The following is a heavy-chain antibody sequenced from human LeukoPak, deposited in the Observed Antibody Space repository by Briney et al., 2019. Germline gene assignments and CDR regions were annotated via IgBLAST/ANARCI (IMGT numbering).Heavy chain of an antibody. CDR2: ISSNGGST. J-gene: IGHJ4*03. V-gene: IGHV3-64D*06. Sequence: GGSLRLSCSASGFTFSRYATHWVRQAPGKGLEYVSAISSNGGSTYYADSVKGRFTISRDNSRNTLHLQMSSLRVEDTAVYYCVKDSSSGSYFDYWGQGTTVTVSS. D-gene: IGHD3-10*01. CDR1: GFTFSRYA. CDR3: VKDSSSGSYFDY.